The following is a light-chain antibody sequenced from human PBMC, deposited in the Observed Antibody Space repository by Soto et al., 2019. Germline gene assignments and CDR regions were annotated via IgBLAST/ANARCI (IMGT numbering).Light chain of an antibody. V-gene: IGKV3-20*01. CDR1: QSVTSNS. CDR2: DTS. CDR3: QHYRDSCT. Sequence: IVLTQSPGTLSLSPGERAALSCRASQSVTSNSLAWYQQKPGQATRLLIYDTSDRATGIPDRFSGSGSGTDFTLTITRLEPEDFAVYYCQHYRDSCTFGQGTKVEI. J-gene: IGKJ1*01.